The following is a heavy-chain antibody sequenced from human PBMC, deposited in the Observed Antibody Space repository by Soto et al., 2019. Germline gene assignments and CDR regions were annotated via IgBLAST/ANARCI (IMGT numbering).Heavy chain of an antibody. CDR3: ARRGSYSSGWDY. Sequence: GESLKISCXGSGYIFSSYWIGWVRQMPGKGLEWMGITHAGDANTRYSPSFEGQVTISTDKSITTAYLQWSSLKASDTAMYYCARRGSYSSGWDYWGQGTLVTVSS. CDR1: GYIFSSYW. J-gene: IGHJ4*01. D-gene: IGHD6-19*01. CDR2: THAGDANT. V-gene: IGHV5-51*01.